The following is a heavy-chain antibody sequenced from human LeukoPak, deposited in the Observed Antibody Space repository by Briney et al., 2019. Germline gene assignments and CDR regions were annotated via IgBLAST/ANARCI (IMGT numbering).Heavy chain of an antibody. D-gene: IGHD3-10*01. CDR1: GFTFSDYS. CDR2: ISGSGSYI. V-gene: IGHV3-21*04. CDR3: ARVGGH. Sequence: PGGSLRLSCAASGFTFSDYSMNWVRQTPRKGLEWVSCISGSGSYIYYADSVKGRFTMSRDNAKNSVYLQMGSLRVEDTAVYYCARVGGHWGQGTLVTVSS. J-gene: IGHJ4*02.